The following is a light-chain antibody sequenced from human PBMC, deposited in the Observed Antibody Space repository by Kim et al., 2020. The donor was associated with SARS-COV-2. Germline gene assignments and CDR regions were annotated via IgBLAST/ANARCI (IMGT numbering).Light chain of an antibody. Sequence: PGDRATLSCRASQNIDTYLAWYQQRPGQAPRLLVYDASNRATGVPDRFSGSGSGTDFTLTISSHEPEDFSIYYCQQRNSWPPAVTFGGGTKV. CDR2: DAS. V-gene: IGKV3-11*01. J-gene: IGKJ4*01. CDR1: QNIDTY. CDR3: QQRNSWPPAVT.